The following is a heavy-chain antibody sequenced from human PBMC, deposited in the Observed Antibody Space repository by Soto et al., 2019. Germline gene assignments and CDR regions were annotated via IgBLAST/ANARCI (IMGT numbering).Heavy chain of an antibody. CDR2: INPSGGST. V-gene: IGHV1-46*01. D-gene: IGHD2-2*01. CDR1: GYTFTSYY. Sequence: VSCKASGYTFTSYYMHWVRQAPGQGLEWMGIINPSGGSTSYAQKFQGRVTISRDNSKNTLYLQMNSLRAEDTAVYYCARDPDIVVVPAAFPSDGMDVWGQGTTVTVSS. J-gene: IGHJ6*02. CDR3: ARDPDIVVVPAAFPSDGMDV.